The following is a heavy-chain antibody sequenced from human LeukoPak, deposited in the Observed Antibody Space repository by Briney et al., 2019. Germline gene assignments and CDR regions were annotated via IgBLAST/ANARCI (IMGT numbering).Heavy chain of an antibody. CDR3: ALAGSGSYYGFDY. J-gene: IGHJ4*02. CDR1: GGTFSSYA. Sequence: ASVKVSCKASGGTFSSYAISWVRQAPGQGLEWMGGIIPIFGTANYAQKFQGRVTITADESTSTAYMELSSLRSEDKAVYYCALAGSGSYYGFDYWGQGTLVTVSS. V-gene: IGHV1-69*01. CDR2: IIPIFGTA. D-gene: IGHD3-10*01.